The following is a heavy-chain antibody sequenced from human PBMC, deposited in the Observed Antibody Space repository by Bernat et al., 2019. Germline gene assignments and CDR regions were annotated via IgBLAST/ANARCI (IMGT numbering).Heavy chain of an antibody. Sequence: QLQLQESGPGLVKPSETLSLTCTVSGGSISSSSYYWGWIRQPPGRGLGGMGGIYFSGATNSNPSLKSRFTISVDTSKNQFSLKLSSVTAADTAVYYCASLNNFWSGYLNYYYYGMDVWGQGTTVTVSS. CDR2: IYFSGAT. CDR3: ASLNNFWSGYLNYYYYGMDV. CDR1: GGSISSSSYY. D-gene: IGHD3-3*01. J-gene: IGHJ6*02. V-gene: IGHV4-39*01.